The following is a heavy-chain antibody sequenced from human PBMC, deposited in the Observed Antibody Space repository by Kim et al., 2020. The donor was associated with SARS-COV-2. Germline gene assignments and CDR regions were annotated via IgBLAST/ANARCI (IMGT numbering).Heavy chain of an antibody. Sequence: GGSLRLSCAASGFTFSSYAMSWVRQAPGKRLEWVSLISGSGGDTFYADSVKGRFTISRDNSRNTLYLQMNSLRAEDTAVYYCAKQSRYTYGYFDYWGQGTLVTVSS. CDR1: GFTFSSYA. CDR3: AKQSRYTYGYFDY. V-gene: IGHV3-23*01. D-gene: IGHD5-18*01. J-gene: IGHJ4*02. CDR2: ISGSGGDT.